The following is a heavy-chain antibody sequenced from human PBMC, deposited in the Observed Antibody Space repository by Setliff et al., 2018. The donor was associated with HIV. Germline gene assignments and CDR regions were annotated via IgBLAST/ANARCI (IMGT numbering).Heavy chain of an antibody. CDR2: LAYSGTTMYT. J-gene: IGHJ4*02. CDR3: ARGPPFAY. Sequence: SETLSLTCTVSGGSFIGRSFQSTWIRQTPGKGLEWIADLAYSGTTMYTNYNPSLESRVIISEETSRDQFFLKLTSVTADDTGIYYCARGPPFAYWGQGLLVTVSS. CDR1: GGSFIGRSFQ. V-gene: IGHV4-39*07.